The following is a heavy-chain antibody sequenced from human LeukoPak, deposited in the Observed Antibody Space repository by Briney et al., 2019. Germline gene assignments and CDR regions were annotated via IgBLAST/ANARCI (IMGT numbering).Heavy chain of an antibody. CDR2: ISAYNGNT. J-gene: IGHJ5*02. V-gene: IGHV1-18*01. CDR1: GYTFTSYG. D-gene: IGHD4-17*01. Sequence: RASVKVSCKASGYTFTSYGISWVRQAPGQGLEWMGWISAYNGNTNYAQKLQGRVTMTTDTSTSSAYMELRSLRSDDTAVYYCARDRSHDYGDYLRGDNWFDPWGQGTLVTVSS. CDR3: ARDRSHDYGDYLRGDNWFDP.